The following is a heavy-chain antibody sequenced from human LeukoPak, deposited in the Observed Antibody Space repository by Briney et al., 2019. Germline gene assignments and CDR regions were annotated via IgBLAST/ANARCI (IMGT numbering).Heavy chain of an antibody. CDR3: ARDKVTVTGNWFDS. CDR1: GGSFSGYS. J-gene: IGHJ5*01. Sequence: SETLSLTCTVYGGSFSGYSWNWIRQPPVKGLEWIGEINHSGGTNYNPSLKSRVTISVDTSKNQFSLKLSLKLSSVTAADTAIYYCARDKVTVTGNWFDSWGQGTLVAVSS. CDR2: INHSGGT. V-gene: IGHV4-34*01. D-gene: IGHD4-17*01.